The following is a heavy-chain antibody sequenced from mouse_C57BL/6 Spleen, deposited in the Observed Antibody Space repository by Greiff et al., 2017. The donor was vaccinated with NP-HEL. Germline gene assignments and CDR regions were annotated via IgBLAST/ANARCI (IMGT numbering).Heavy chain of an antibody. Sequence: QVQLQQSGPELVKPGASVKISCKASGYAFSSSWMNWVKQRPGKGLEWIGRIYPGDGDTNYNGKFKGKATLTADKSSSTAYMQLSSLTSEDSAVYCCARGDYYDLLFDDWGQGTTLTVSS. CDR1: GYAFSSSW. CDR2: IYPGDGDT. J-gene: IGHJ2*01. CDR3: ARGDYYDLLFDD. V-gene: IGHV1-82*01. D-gene: IGHD1-1*01.